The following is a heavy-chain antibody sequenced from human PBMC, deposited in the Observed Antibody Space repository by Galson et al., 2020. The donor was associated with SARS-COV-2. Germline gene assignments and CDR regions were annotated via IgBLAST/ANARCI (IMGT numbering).Heavy chain of an antibody. V-gene: IGHV4-61*02. D-gene: IGHD6-19*01. J-gene: IGHJ4*02. Sequence: SETLYITCNVSGGTISNGSYYWGWNLQPAGMGLEWIGRIYTSETTNYNPSLQSLVTTSIDTTKNQFSLELSSGTAAGTAVYFWAYGVVAGTGYWGQGILVTVSS. CDR2: IYTSETT. CDR3: AYGVVAGTGY. CDR1: GGTISNGSYY.